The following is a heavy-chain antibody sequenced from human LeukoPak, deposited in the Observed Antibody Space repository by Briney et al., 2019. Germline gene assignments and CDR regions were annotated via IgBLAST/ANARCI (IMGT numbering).Heavy chain of an antibody. CDR2: ISAYNGNT. CDR1: GYTFTSYG. V-gene: IGHV1-18*01. D-gene: IGHD2-2*02. J-gene: IGHJ4*02. Sequence: ASVKVSCKASGYTFTSYGISWVRQAPGQGLECMGWISAYNGNTNYAQKLQGRVTMTTDTSTSTASMELRSLRSDDTAVYYCARSEVVPAAISYFDYWGQGTLVTVSS. CDR3: ARSEVVPAAISYFDY.